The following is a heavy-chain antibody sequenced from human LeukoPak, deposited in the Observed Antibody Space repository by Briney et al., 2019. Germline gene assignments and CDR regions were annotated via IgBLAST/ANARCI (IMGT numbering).Heavy chain of an antibody. CDR1: GFTFSSYG. CDR3: AKGYDSSGYYSLY. V-gene: IGHV3-30*18. Sequence: GGSLRLSCAASGFTFSSYGMHWVRQAPGKGLEWVAVISYDGSNKYYADSVKGRFTISRDNSKNTLYLQMNSLRAEDTAVYYCAKGYDSSGYYSLYWGQGTLVTVSS. D-gene: IGHD3-22*01. CDR2: ISYDGSNK. J-gene: IGHJ4*02.